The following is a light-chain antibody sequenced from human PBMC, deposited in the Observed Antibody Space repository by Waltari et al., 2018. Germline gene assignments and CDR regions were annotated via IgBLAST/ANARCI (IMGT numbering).Light chain of an antibody. CDR3: QKYGSLPAT. V-gene: IGKV3-20*01. Sequence: EIMLTQSPGTLSLSPGERATLSCRASQSISRFLAWYQQKPGQAPRLLIYDASSRATGIPDRFSGSGSGTDFSLTISRLEPEDIAVYYCQKYGSLPATSGQGTKVEIK. J-gene: IGKJ1*01. CDR1: QSISRF. CDR2: DAS.